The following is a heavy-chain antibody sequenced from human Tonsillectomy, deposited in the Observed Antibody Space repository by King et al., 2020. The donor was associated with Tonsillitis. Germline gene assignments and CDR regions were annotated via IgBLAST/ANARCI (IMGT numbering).Heavy chain of an antibody. Sequence: VQLQQSGPVLVKPSQTLSLTCAISGASVSRHSAALSWIRQSPSRGLEWLGRTYYRSKCSNDYALSVKSRITINPDTSNNRFSLQLNSVPPEDTPVYYCARLYDDYPFFYFDYWGQGTLVTVSS. CDR1: GASVSRHSAA. D-gene: IGHD4-17*01. J-gene: IGHJ4*02. V-gene: IGHV6-1*01. CDR2: TYYRSKCSN. CDR3: ARLYDDYPFFYFDY.